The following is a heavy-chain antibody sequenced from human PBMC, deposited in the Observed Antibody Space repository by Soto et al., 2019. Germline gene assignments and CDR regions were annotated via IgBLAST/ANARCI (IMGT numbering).Heavy chain of an antibody. V-gene: IGHV4-59*11. CDR3: ARWHSSSGYYGMDV. J-gene: IGHJ6*02. Sequence: SETLSLTCTVSGVSISSHYWSWIRQPPGKGLEWIAYIYYSGSTNYNPFFKSRVIVSVDTSRNQFSLKLSSLTAADTAVYYCARWHSSSGYYGMDVWGQGTTVTVSS. D-gene: IGHD6-25*01. CDR1: GVSISSHY. CDR2: IYYSGST.